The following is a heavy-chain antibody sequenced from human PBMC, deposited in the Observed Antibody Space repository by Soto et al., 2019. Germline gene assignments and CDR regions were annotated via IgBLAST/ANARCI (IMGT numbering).Heavy chain of an antibody. CDR1: GGSLSNYV. D-gene: IGHD4-17*01. CDR2: IIPVFGTA. CDR3: ARGDATKIVVTTYYAMDV. V-gene: IGHV1-69*12. J-gene: IGHJ6*02. Sequence: QVQLVQSGAEVKKPGSSVKVSCKASGGSLSNYVISWLRQAPGQGLEWMGGIIPVFGTATYEQKFQGRVTNTADESTNIVYMDVTSLRSEDTAVYYCARGDATKIVVTTYYAMDVWGQGTTVTVSS.